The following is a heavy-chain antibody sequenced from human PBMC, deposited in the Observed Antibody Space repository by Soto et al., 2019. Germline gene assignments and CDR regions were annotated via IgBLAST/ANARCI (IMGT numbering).Heavy chain of an antibody. CDR3: ARGAQLRSFDWLSERAFDA. D-gene: IGHD3-9*01. CDR1: GGSFSGYY. J-gene: IGHJ4*02. CDR2: INHSGST. V-gene: IGHV4-34*01. Sequence: SETLSLTCAVYGGSFSGYYWSWIRQPPGKGLEWIGEINHSGSTNYNPSLKSRVTISVDTSKNQFSLKLSSVTAADTAVYYCARGAQLRSFDWLSERAFDAWGQRTLVTV.